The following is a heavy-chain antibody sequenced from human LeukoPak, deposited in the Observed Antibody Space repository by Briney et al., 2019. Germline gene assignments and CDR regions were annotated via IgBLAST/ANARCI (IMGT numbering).Heavy chain of an antibody. V-gene: IGHV3-21*01. CDR2: ISASTSYI. Sequence: GGSLRLSCAASGFTFSTYTMNWVRQAPGKGLEWVSSISASTSYIDYADSVKGRFTISRDNAENSLYLQMNSLRAEDTAVYYCARDRGADYWGQGTLVTVSS. CDR3: ARDRGADY. CDR1: GFTFSTYT. D-gene: IGHD5-12*01. J-gene: IGHJ4*02.